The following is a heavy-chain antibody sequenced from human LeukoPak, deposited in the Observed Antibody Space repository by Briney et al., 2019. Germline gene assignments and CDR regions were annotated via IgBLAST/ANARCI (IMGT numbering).Heavy chain of an antibody. CDR3: ARYCPSSCNAGDTFDI. CDR2: LNPNNGGT. CDR1: GYTFTGHY. Sequence: ASVKVSCKASGYTFTGHYLHWVRQAPGQGLEWMGWLNPNNGGTKYAQKFQGRVTMTRDTSITTAYMELSSLRSDDTAVYYCARYCPSSCNAGDTFDIWGQGTVVTVPS. D-gene: IGHD2-8*01. J-gene: IGHJ3*02. V-gene: IGHV1-2*02.